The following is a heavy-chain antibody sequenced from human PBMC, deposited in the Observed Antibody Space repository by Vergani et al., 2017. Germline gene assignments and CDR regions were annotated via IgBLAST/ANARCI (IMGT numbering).Heavy chain of an antibody. V-gene: IGHV4-39*01. J-gene: IGHJ6*03. D-gene: IGHD1-26*01. Sequence: QMQLQESGPGLVKASETLSLTCTVSGDSIISRSYYWGWIRQPPGKGLEWIGSIYNSGNGDSSSSLKSRVTISADTSKNQFSLRLTSVTAADTAVYYCARRKWELEEGGYYYMDVWGKGTTVTVSS. CDR1: GDSIISRSYY. CDR3: ARRKWELEEGGYYYMDV. CDR2: IYNSGNG.